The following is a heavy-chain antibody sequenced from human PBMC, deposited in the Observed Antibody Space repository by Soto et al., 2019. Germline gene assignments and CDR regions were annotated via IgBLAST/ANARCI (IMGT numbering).Heavy chain of an antibody. CDR2: IYSGTT. CDR1: GVSISSGVYS. D-gene: IGHD2-15*01. J-gene: IGHJ4*02. Sequence: NPSETLSLTCAVSGVSISSGVYSWSWIRQPPGKGLEWIGYIYSGTTHYNPSLKSRVTISMDRSKNQVSLSLKSVTAADTAVYYCAREDSGAFFDFWGQGTLVTVSS. V-gene: IGHV4-30-2*01. CDR3: AREDSGAFFDF.